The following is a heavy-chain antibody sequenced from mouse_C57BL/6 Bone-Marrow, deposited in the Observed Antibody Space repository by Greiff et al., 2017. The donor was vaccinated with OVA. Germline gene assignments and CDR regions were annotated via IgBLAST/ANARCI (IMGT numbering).Heavy chain of an antibody. J-gene: IGHJ2*01. CDR3: ARPLWLRRYYFDY. CDR2: IHPNSGST. V-gene: IGHV1-64*01. CDR1: GYTFTSYW. D-gene: IGHD2-2*01. Sequence: QVQLQQPGAELVKPGASVKLSCKASGYTFTSYWMHWVKQRPGQGLEWIGMIHPNSGSTNYNEKFKSKATLTVDKSSSTANMQLSSLTSEDSAVYYCARPLWLRRYYFDYWGQGTTLTVSS.